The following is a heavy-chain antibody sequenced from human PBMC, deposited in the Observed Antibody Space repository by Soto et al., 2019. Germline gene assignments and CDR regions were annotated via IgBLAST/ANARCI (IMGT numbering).Heavy chain of an antibody. CDR3: AKDGITMVPWGAPWLDP. CDR1: GFTFSSYG. J-gene: IGHJ5*02. V-gene: IGHV3-30*18. D-gene: IGHD3-10*01. Sequence: GGSLRLSCAASGFTFSSYGMHWVRQAPGKGLEWVAVISYDGSNKYYADSVKGRFTISRDNSKNTLYLQMNSLRAEDTAVYYCAKDGITMVPWGAPWLDPWGQGTLVTVSS. CDR2: ISYDGSNK.